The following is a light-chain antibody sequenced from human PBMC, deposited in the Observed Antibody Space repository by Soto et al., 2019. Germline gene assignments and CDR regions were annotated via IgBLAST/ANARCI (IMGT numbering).Light chain of an antibody. Sequence: EPVLTQSPATLSLSPGERATLSCRASQRIDNQLAWYQQKPGQAPRLLICEASNRAPGVPVRFSGSGYGTDFPLSISSVELEDFAVHYCQQRWDWPLTFGGGTKVEIK. J-gene: IGKJ4*01. CDR2: EAS. V-gene: IGKV3-11*01. CDR3: QQRWDWPLT. CDR1: QRIDNQ.